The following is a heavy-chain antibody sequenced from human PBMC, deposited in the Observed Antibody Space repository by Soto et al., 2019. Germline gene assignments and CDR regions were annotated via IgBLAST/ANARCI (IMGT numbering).Heavy chain of an antibody. CDR1: VGSFSVHS. J-gene: IGHJ5*01. D-gene: IGHD3-22*01. Sequence: AETLSLTCAVYVGSFSVHSWTWIRQSPGKGLEWIGDINHSGRVNYSPSLKSRVTISLDTSKNQFSLTLSAVTAADTAMYYCSTRAYDTNGYYRFDPWGQGTMVTVSS. CDR3: STRAYDTNGYYRFDP. CDR2: INHSGRV. V-gene: IGHV4-34*01.